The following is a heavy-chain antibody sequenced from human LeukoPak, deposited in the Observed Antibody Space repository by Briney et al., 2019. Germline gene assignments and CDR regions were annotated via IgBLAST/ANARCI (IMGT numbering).Heavy chain of an antibody. J-gene: IGHJ5*02. D-gene: IGHD3-22*01. Sequence: RSSETLSLTCAVYGGSFSGYYWSWIRQPPGKGLEWIGEINHSGSTNYNPSLKSRVTISVDTSKNQFSLKLSSVTAADTAVYYCARARRTRPSSGYFQPWGQGTLVTVSS. CDR2: INHSGST. V-gene: IGHV4-34*01. CDR1: GGSFSGYY. CDR3: ARARRTRPSSGYFQP.